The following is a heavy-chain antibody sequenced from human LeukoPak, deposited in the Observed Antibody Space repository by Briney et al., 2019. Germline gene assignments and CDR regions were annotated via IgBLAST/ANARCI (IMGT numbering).Heavy chain of an antibody. CDR1: GGSFSGYY. CDR3: AVSVAGYRARFDY. CDR2: INHSGNT. Sequence: SETLSLTCAVYGGSFSGYYWSWIRQPPGKGLEWIGEINHSGNTNSNPSLKSRVTMSVDTSKNQFSLNLSSVTAADTAVYYCAVSVAGYRARFDYWGQGTLVTVSS. V-gene: IGHV4-34*01. D-gene: IGHD6-19*01. J-gene: IGHJ4*02.